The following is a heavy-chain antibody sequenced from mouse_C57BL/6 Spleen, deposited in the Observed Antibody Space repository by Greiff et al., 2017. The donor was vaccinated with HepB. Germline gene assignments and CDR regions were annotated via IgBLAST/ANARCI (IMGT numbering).Heavy chain of an antibody. CDR2: IYPRDGST. CDR3: ATITTVGGYYAMDY. Sequence: QVQLKQSGPELVKPGASVKLSCKASGYTFTSYDINWVKQRPGQGLEWIGWIYPRDGSTKYNEKFKGKATLTVDTSSSTAYMELHSLTSEDSAVYFCATITTVGGYYAMDYWGQGTSVTVSS. V-gene: IGHV1-85*01. D-gene: IGHD1-1*01. CDR1: GYTFTSYD. J-gene: IGHJ4*01.